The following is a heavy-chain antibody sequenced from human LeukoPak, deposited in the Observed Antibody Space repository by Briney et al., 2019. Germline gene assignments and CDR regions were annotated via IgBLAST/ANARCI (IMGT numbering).Heavy chain of an antibody. CDR2: ISYDGSNK. J-gene: IGHJ4*02. D-gene: IGHD3-9*01. CDR3: AKDADYDILTAPPDY. Sequence: SGRSLRLPCAASGFTFSSYGMHWVRQAPGKGLEWVAVISYDGSNKYYVDSVKGRFTISRDNSKNTLYLQMNSLRAEDTAVYYCAKDADYDILTAPPDYWGQGTLVTVSS. CDR1: GFTFSSYG. V-gene: IGHV3-30*18.